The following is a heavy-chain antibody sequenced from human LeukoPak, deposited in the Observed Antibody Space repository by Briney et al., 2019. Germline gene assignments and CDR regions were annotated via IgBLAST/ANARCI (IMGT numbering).Heavy chain of an antibody. J-gene: IGHJ3*02. D-gene: IGHD3-22*01. CDR2: ISGSYSTI. Sequence: PGGSLRLFCAASGFTFNTYEVNWVRQAPGKGLEWVSYISGSYSTIYYADSVKGRFTISRDNAKSTLHLQMNSLRAEDTAIYYCATDYYHSSGQSPDAFEIWGQGTMVTVSS. CDR1: GFTFNTYE. V-gene: IGHV3-48*03. CDR3: ATDYYHSSGQSPDAFEI.